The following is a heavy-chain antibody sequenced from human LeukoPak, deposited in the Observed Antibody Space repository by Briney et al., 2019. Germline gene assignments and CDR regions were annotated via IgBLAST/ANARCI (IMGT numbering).Heavy chain of an antibody. J-gene: IGHJ4*02. CDR3: ARLYSYGSWRFDF. D-gene: IGHD5-18*01. Sequence: PSETLSLTCTVSGGSMSSYYWSWIRQTPGKGLEWIGYTYYSWGTNYNPSLKSRVTVSVDTSKNQLSLNLKYVSAADTAVYYCARLYSYGSWRFDFWGQGALVTVSS. V-gene: IGHV4-59*12. CDR1: GGSMSSYY. CDR2: TYYSWGT.